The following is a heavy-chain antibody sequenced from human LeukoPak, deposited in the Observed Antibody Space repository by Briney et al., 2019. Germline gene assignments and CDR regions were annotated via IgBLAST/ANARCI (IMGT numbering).Heavy chain of an antibody. J-gene: IGHJ2*01. CDR2: IIPILGIP. CDR1: GGTFSSYA. V-gene: IGHV1-69*04. CDR3: ATEAIVVVTARDYWYFDL. D-gene: IGHD2-21*02. Sequence: SVKVSCKASGGTFSSYAISWVRQAPGQGLEWMGRIIPILGIPNYAQKSQGRVTITADKSTTTAYMELSSLRSEDTAVYYCATEAIVVVTARDYWYFDLWGRGTLVTVSS.